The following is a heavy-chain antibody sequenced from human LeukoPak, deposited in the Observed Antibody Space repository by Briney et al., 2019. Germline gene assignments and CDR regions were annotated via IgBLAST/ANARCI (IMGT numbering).Heavy chain of an antibody. D-gene: IGHD6-19*01. CDR3: ASTRRWGTYSSGWYGRFDY. J-gene: IGHJ4*02. V-gene: IGHV4-34*01. Sequence: PSETLSLTCAVYGGSFSGYYWSWIRQPPGKGLEWIGEINHSGSTNYNPSLKSRVTISVDTSKNQFSLKLSSVAAADTAVYYCASTRRWGTYSSGWYGRFDYWGQGTLVTVSS. CDR1: GGSFSGYY. CDR2: INHSGST.